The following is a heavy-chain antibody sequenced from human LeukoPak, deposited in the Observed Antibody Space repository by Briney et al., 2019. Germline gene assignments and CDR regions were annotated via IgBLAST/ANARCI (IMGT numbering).Heavy chain of an antibody. Sequence: SETLSLTCAVSGGSINSYYWSWIRQPPGKGLEWIAYIYSSGDSNYNPSFKSRVTISVGTSKNQFSLKLTSVAAADTAIYYCARQPSGTAAFDIWGQGTMVIVSS. CDR2: IYSSGDS. J-gene: IGHJ3*02. V-gene: IGHV4-59*08. CDR3: ARQPSGTAAFDI. D-gene: IGHD1/OR15-1a*01. CDR1: GGSINSYY.